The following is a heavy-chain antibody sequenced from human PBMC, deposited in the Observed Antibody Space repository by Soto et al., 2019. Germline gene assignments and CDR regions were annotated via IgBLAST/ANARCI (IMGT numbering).Heavy chain of an antibody. Sequence: GGSLRLSCAASGFTFSSYGMHWVRQAPGKGLEWVAVISYDGSNKYYADSVKGRFTISRDNSKNTLYLQMNSLRAEDTAVYYCAKNRGGYSGYDLDGFIDYWGQGTLVTVSS. CDR1: GFTFSSYG. CDR3: AKNRGGYSGYDLDGFIDY. D-gene: IGHD5-12*01. CDR2: ISYDGSNK. V-gene: IGHV3-30*18. J-gene: IGHJ4*02.